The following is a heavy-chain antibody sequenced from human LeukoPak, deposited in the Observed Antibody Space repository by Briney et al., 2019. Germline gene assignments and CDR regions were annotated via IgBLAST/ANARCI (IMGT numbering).Heavy chain of an antibody. V-gene: IGHV4-59*01. CDR3: ATSLSSIAARPYY. CDR2: IYYSGST. Sequence: SETLSLTCTVSGGSISSYYWSWIRQPPGKGLEWIGYIYYSGSTNYNPSLKSRVTISVDTSKNQFSLKLSSGTAADTAVYYCATSLSSIAARPYYWGQGTLVTVSS. D-gene: IGHD6-6*01. J-gene: IGHJ4*02. CDR1: GGSISSYY.